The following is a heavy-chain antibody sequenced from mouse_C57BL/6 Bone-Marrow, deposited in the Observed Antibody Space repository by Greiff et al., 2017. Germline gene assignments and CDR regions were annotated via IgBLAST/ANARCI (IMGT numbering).Heavy chain of an antibody. CDR1: GFTFSSYT. Sequence: EVQGVESGGGLVKPGGSLKLPCAASGFTFSSYTMSWVRQTPEKRLQWVAAISGGGGNTYYPDSGKGRFTISRDNDKNILYLHMRSLRSEDTALYYCSRQVTTVLATKYFDVWGTGTTVTVSS. V-gene: IGHV5-9*01. CDR3: SRQVTTVLATKYFDV. J-gene: IGHJ1*03. D-gene: IGHD1-1*01. CDR2: ISGGGGNT.